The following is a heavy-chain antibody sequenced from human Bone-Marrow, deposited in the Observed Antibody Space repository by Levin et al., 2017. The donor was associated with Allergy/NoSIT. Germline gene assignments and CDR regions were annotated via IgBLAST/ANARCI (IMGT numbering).Heavy chain of an antibody. CDR2: ISAYDAKT. D-gene: IGHD5-24*01. V-gene: IGHV1-18*01. CDR1: GHSSTTYI. Sequence: AASVKVSCKASGHSSTTYIVTWVRQAPGQGLKWMGWISAYDAKTNFPQKLQDRLTMTTDTSTGTAYLELRSLISDDTAVYYCASSHGSNWFVAWGQGTLVTVSS. J-gene: IGHJ5*02. CDR3: ASSHGSNWFVA.